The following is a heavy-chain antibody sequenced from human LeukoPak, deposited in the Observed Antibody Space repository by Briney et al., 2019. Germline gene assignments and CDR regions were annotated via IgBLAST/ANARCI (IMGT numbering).Heavy chain of an antibody. J-gene: IGHJ4*02. Sequence: SETLSLTCTVSGGSISSYYWSWIRQPPGEGLEWIGYIYYSGSTNYNPSLKSRVTISVDTSKNQFSLKLSSVTAADTAVYYCARGRGYCSGGSCYLEYYFDYWGQGTLVTVSS. CDR1: GGSISSYY. V-gene: IGHV4-59*01. CDR3: ARGRGYCSGGSCYLEYYFDY. D-gene: IGHD2-15*01. CDR2: IYYSGST.